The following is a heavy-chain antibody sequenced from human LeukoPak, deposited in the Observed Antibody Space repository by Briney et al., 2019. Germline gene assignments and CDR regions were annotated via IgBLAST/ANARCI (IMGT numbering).Heavy chain of an antibody. Sequence: GGSLRLSCSASGFTFSSYAMHWVRQAPGKGLEYVSAISSNGGSTYYADSVKGRFTISRDNAKNSLYLQMNSLRAEDTAAYYYARDHAPRNYVLRVYYYYGMDVWGQGTTVTVSS. D-gene: IGHD4-11*01. CDR2: ISSNGGST. J-gene: IGHJ6*02. V-gene: IGHV3-64*04. CDR1: GFTFSSYA. CDR3: ARDHAPRNYVLRVYYYYGMDV.